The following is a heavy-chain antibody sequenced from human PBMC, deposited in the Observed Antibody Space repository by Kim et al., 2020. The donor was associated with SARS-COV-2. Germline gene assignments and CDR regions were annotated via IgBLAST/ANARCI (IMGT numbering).Heavy chain of an antibody. CDR1: GFTVSSNY. J-gene: IGHJ3*02. Sequence: GGSLRLSCAAPGFTVSSNYMSWVRQAPGKGLEWVSVIYSGGSTYYADSVKGRFTISRDNSKNTLYLQMNSLRAEDTAVYYCARDNGGSYGFGDAFDIWGQGTMVTVSS. CDR2: IYSGGST. V-gene: IGHV3-53*01. CDR3: ARDNGGSYGFGDAFDI. D-gene: IGHD5-18*01.